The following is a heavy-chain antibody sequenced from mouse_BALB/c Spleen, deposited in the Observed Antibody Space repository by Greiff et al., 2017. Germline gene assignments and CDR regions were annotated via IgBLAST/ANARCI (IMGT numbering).Heavy chain of an antibody. J-gene: IGHJ4*01. Sequence: QVQLQQPGAELVRPGASVKLSCKASGYTFTSYWINWVKQRPGQGLEWIGNIYPSDSYTNYNQKFKDKATLTVDKSSSTAYMQLSSPTSEDSAVYYCAREGLRRDAMDYWGQGTSVTVSS. CDR2: IYPSDSYT. CDR1: GYTFTSYW. CDR3: AREGLRRDAMDY. V-gene: IGHV1-69*02. D-gene: IGHD2-2*01.